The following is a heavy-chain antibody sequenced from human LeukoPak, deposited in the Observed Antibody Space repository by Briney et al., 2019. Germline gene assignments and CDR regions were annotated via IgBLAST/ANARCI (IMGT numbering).Heavy chain of an antibody. CDR2: ISGSGGST. J-gene: IGHJ5*02. D-gene: IGHD1-7*01. V-gene: IGHV3-23*01. CDR1: GFTFSSYA. CDR3: AKLELGPSASMP. Sequence: GESLRLSCAASGFTFSSYAMSWVRQAPGKGLEWVSAISGSGGSTYYADSVKGRFTISRDNSKNTLYLQMNSLRAEDTAVYYCAKLELGPSASMPWGQGTLVTVSS.